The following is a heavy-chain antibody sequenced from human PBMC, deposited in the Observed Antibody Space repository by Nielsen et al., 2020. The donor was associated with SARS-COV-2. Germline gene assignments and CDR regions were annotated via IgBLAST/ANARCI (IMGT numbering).Heavy chain of an antibody. V-gene: IGHV4-39*07. Sequence: SETLSLTCTVSGGSISSGDYYWSWIRQPPGKGLEWIGEINHSGSTNYNPSLKSRVTISVDTSKNQFSLKLSSVTAEDTAVYYCASSFGSSWLFDYWGQGTLVTVSS. CDR3: ASSFGSSWLFDY. CDR2: INHSGST. D-gene: IGHD6-13*01. CDR1: GGSISSGDYY. J-gene: IGHJ4*02.